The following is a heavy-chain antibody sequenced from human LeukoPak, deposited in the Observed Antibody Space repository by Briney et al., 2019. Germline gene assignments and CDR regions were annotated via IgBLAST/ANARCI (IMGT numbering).Heavy chain of an antibody. V-gene: IGHV1-2*02. J-gene: IGHJ4*02. D-gene: IGHD2-21*02. CDR1: GYIFTDYY. CDR3: AREAVRYCGGDCQVDY. Sequence: AASVKVSCKASGYIFTDYYIHWVRQAPGQGLGWMGWINPNSGGTNYAQEFQGRVTMTRDTSITTTYMDLSRMKSDDTAVYYCAREAVRYCGGDCQVDYWGQGTLVTVSS. CDR2: INPNSGGT.